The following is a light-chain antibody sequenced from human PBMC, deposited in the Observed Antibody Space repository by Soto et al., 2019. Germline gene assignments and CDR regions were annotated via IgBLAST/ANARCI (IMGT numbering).Light chain of an antibody. Sequence: EIVLTQSPATLSLSPGERATLSCRASQSVNSYLAWYQQKHGQAPRLLIYGASTRAPGIPARFSGSGSGTDFTLTISSLQSEDFAVYYCQQYSNWPPFTFGQGTQLEIK. V-gene: IGKV3D-15*01. CDR2: GAS. CDR3: QQYSNWPPFT. J-gene: IGKJ1*01. CDR1: QSVNSY.